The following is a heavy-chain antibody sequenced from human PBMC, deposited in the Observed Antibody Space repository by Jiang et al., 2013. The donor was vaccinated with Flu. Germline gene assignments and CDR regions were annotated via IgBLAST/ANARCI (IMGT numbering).Heavy chain of an antibody. CDR1: GDSVSSNSAA. CDR2: TYYRSKWYT. V-gene: IGHV6-1*01. J-gene: IGHJ4*02. CDR3: VRGAPRLFDY. Sequence: SLTCAISGDSVSSNSAAWNWIRQSPSRGLEWLGRTYYRSKWYTNYAISVEGRITINPDTSKNQLSLQLNSVTPEDTAVYYCVRGAPRLFDYWGQGILVTVSS.